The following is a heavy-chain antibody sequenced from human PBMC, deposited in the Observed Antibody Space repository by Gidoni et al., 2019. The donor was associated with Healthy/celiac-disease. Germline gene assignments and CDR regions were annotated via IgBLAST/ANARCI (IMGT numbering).Heavy chain of an antibody. D-gene: IGHD6-13*01. Sequence: EVKLLESGGGLVQPGGSLRLSCAASVFTFSSYAMSWVSQAPGKGLEWFSAISCSGGSTYYADSVKGLFTISRDNSKNTLYLQMNSLRAEDTAVYYCAKGSGSSSWFDADFDYWGQGTLVTVSS. CDR2: ISCSGGST. CDR1: VFTFSSYA. V-gene: IGHV3-23*01. CDR3: AKGSGSSSWFDADFDY. J-gene: IGHJ4*02.